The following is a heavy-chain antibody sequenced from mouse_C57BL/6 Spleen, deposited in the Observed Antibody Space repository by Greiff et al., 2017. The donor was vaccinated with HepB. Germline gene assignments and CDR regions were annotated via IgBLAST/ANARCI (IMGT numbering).Heavy chain of an antibody. CDR1: GYTFTSYW. D-gene: IGHD2-3*01. Sequence: VQLQQSGAELVKPGASVKMSCKASGYTFTSYWITWVKQRPGQGLEWIGDIYPGSGSTNYNEKFKSKATLTVDTSSSTAYMQLSSLTSEDSAVYYCASSPYDGYYGYFDVWGTGTTVTVSS. CDR2: IYPGSGST. J-gene: IGHJ1*03. V-gene: IGHV1-55*01. CDR3: ASSPYDGYYGYFDV.